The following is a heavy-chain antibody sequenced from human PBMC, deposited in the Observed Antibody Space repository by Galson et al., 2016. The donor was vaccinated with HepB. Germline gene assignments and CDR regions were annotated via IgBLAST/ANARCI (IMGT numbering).Heavy chain of an antibody. J-gene: IGHJ6*02. V-gene: IGHV5-10-1*01. CDR1: GYSFPSYW. Sequence: QSGAEVTKPGESLRISCKGSGYSFPSYWISWVRQMPGKGLEWMGRIDASDSYTHYSPSFQGHVTISVDRSINTSFLQWSSLKASDTAMYYCVRHLDFTVSKYYFYGLDVWGQGTTVTVSS. CDR2: IDASDSYT. D-gene: IGHD3-3*01. CDR3: VRHLDFTVSKYYFYGLDV.